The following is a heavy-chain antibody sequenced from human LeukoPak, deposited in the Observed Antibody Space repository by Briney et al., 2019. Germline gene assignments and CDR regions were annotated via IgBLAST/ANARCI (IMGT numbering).Heavy chain of an antibody. D-gene: IGHD5-18*01. CDR3: AKDRPARRYNYGEAFDS. CDR2: ISFDGINK. J-gene: IGHJ4*02. Sequence: PGGSLRLSCAASGFTFSSYAMHWVRQAPGKGLEWVAVISFDGINKFYADSVKGRITISRDNSENTLFLQMNSLRAEDTAVHFCAKDRPARRYNYGEAFDSWGPGTLVTVSS. CDR1: GFTFSSYA. V-gene: IGHV3-30*18.